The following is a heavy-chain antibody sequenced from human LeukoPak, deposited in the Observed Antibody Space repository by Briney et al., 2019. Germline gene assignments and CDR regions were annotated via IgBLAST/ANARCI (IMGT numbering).Heavy chain of an antibody. J-gene: IGHJ3*02. D-gene: IGHD3-16*01. V-gene: IGHV4-30-4*07. CDR2: IYYSGST. Sequence: PSETLSLTCAVSGGSISSGGYSWSWIRQPPGKGLEWIGYIYYSGSTYYNPSLKSRVTISVDTSKNQFSLKLSSVTAADTAVYYCARDLPDPVSRGAFDIWGQGTMVTVSS. CDR1: GGSISSGGYS. CDR3: ARDLPDPVSRGAFDI.